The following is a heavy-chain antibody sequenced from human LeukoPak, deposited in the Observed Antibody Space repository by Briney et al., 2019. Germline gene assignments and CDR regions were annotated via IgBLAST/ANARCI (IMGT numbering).Heavy chain of an antibody. CDR2: INPNSGGT. J-gene: IGHJ4*02. CDR1: GYTFTGYY. D-gene: IGHD6-13*01. Sequence: ASVKVSCKASGYTFTGYYMHWVRQAPGQGLEWMGWINPNSGGTNYAQKFQGWVTMTRDTSISTAYMELSRLRSDDTAVYYCARVRIAAAAPCDYWGQGTLVTVSS. V-gene: IGHV1-2*04. CDR3: ARVRIAAAAPCDY.